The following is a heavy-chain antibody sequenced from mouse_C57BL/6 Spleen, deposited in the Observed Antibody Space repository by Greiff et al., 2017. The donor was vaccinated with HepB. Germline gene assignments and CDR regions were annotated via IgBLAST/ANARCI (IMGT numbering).Heavy chain of an antibody. D-gene: IGHD1-3*01. CDR3: ARWESNYLDY. V-gene: IGHV1-69*01. CDR2: IDPSDSYT. J-gene: IGHJ2*01. Sequence: QVQLQQSGAELVMPGASVKLSCKASGYTFPSYWMHWVKRRPGQGLEWIGEIDPSDSYTNYNQKFKGKSTLTVDKSSSTAYMQLSSLTSEDSAVYYGARWESNYLDYWGQGTTLTVSS. CDR1: GYTFPSYW.